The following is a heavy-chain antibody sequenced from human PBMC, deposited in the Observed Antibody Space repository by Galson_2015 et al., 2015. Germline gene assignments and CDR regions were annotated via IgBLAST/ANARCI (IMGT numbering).Heavy chain of an antibody. V-gene: IGHV3-23*01. Sequence: SLRLSCAASGFTFSSYAMSWVRQAPGKGLEWVSAIRCSGGSTYYADSVKGRFTISRDNSKNTLYLQMNSLRAEDTAVYYCASGCDIVVVVAATPVHYWGQGTLVPVSS. CDR3: ASGCDIVVVVAATPVHY. J-gene: IGHJ4*02. D-gene: IGHD2-15*01. CDR1: GFTFSSYA. CDR2: IRCSGGST.